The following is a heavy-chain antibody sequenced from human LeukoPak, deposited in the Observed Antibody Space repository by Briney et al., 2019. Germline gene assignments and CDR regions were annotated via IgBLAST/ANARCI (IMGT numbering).Heavy chain of an antibody. CDR3: AREGITMVRGVIIPHYYYYMDV. D-gene: IGHD3-10*01. CDR2: IIPIFGTA. Sequence: ASVKVSCKASGGTFSSYAISWVRQAPGQGLEWMGGIIPIFGTANYAQKFQGRVTITADESTSTAYMELSSLRSEDTAVYYCAREGITMVRGVIIPHYYYYMDVWGKGTTVTVSS. CDR1: GGTFSSYA. J-gene: IGHJ6*03. V-gene: IGHV1-69*13.